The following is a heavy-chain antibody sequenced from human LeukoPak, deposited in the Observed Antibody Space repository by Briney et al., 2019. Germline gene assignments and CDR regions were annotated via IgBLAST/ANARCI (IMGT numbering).Heavy chain of an antibody. J-gene: IGHJ4*02. CDR2: ISYDGSNK. V-gene: IGHV3-30*04. D-gene: IGHD3-9*01. CDR3: ARGHDILTGLGDY. Sequence: GRSLRLSCAASGFTFSSYAMHWVRQAPGKGLEWVAVISYDGSNKYYADSVKGRFTISRDNSKNTLYLQMNSLRAENTAVYYCARGHDILTGLGDYWGQGTLVTVSS. CDR1: GFTFSSYA.